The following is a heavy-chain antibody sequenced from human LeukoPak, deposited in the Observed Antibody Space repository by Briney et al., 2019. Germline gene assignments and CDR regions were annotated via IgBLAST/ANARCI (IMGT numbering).Heavy chain of an antibody. CDR3: VKGSANAPPDPRVFDS. V-gene: IGHV3-23*01. Sequence: GGSLRLACAASGFTFSSYAMSWVRQAPGKGLEWVSTISINGISTYYADSVKGRFTISRDNPKNTLSLQLNSLRADDTAVYYCVKGSANAPPDPRVFDSWGQGTLVTVSS. CDR2: ISINGIST. D-gene: IGHD1-14*01. CDR1: GFTFSSYA. J-gene: IGHJ4*02.